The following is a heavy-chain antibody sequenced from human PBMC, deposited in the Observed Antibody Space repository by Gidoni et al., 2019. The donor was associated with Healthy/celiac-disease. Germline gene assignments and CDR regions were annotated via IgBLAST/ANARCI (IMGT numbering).Heavy chain of an antibody. Sequence: QVQLQQWGAGLLKPSETLSLTCAVYGGSFSGYYWSWIRQPPGKGLEWIGEINHSGSTNYNPSLKSRVTISVDTSKNQFSLKLSSVTAADTAVYYCAREGIAAAVDYWGQGTLVTVSS. CDR1: GGSFSGYY. D-gene: IGHD6-13*01. CDR2: INHSGST. CDR3: AREGIAAAVDY. V-gene: IGHV4-34*01. J-gene: IGHJ4*02.